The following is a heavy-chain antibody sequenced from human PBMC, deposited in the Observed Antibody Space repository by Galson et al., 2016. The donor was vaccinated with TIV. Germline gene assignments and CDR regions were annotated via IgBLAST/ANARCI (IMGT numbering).Heavy chain of an antibody. J-gene: IGHJ4*02. Sequence: SLRLSCAASGFTFNTYWMIWVRQAPGKGLEWVANIKHDGSEKYYVDSVKGRFTISRDKAKSSLYLQMNSLRAEDTAVYYCARGRHVDYWGQGTLVTVSS. V-gene: IGHV3-7*01. CDR3: ARGRHVDY. CDR1: GFTFNTYW. CDR2: IKHDGSEK.